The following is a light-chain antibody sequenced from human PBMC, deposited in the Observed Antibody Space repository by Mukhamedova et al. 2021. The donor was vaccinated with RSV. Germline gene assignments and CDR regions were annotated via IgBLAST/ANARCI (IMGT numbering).Light chain of an antibody. Sequence: STWGGNNIGSKSVHWYQQKPGQAPVLVVYDDSDRPSGIPERFSGSNSGNTATLTISRVEAGDEADYYCQVWDSSSDLWVFGGGTKLTVL. V-gene: IGLV3-21*02. CDR1: NIGSKS. CDR2: DDS. CDR3: QVWDSSSDLWV. J-gene: IGLJ3*02.